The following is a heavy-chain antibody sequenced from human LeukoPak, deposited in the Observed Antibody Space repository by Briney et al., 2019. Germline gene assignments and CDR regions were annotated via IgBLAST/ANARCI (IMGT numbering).Heavy chain of an antibody. D-gene: IGHD4-11*01. V-gene: IGHV4-39*02. CDR2: IYSGGET. Sequence: SETLSLTCTVSGDSISSSHYYWGWIRQSPGRGLEWIGSIYSGGETHYNPSLNSRVTIFLDTSKNRFSLNLISVTATDTAVYYCVRDYSNFVQGDWGQGTLVTVSS. J-gene: IGHJ4*02. CDR1: GDSISSSHYY. CDR3: VRDYSNFVQGD.